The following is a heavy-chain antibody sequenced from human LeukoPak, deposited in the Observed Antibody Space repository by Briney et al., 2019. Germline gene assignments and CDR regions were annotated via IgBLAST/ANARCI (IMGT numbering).Heavy chain of an antibody. Sequence: GGSLRLSCAASGFTFSSYAMSWVRQAPGKGLEWVSAISGSGGSTYYADSVKGRFTISRDNSKNTLYLQMNSLRAEDTAVYYCAKDIGRGTYYYGSGGDYWGQGTLVTVSS. CDR3: AKDIGRGTYYYGSGGDY. D-gene: IGHD3-10*01. J-gene: IGHJ4*02. CDR1: GFTFSSYA. V-gene: IGHV3-23*01. CDR2: ISGSGGST.